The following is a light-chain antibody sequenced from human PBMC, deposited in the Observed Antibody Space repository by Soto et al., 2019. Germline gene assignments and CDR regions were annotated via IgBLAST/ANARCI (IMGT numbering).Light chain of an antibody. V-gene: IGKV3-15*01. CDR2: DVS. CDR3: QQYYHWRT. CDR1: QDIGTK. Sequence: EIVMTQSPAILSVSPGERGTLSCRASQDIGTKLAWYQQKPGQAPSLLMYDVSTRASAAPARFSGSGSGSEFTLTISSLQSEDFAIYFCQQYYHWRTFGQATKGDIK. J-gene: IGKJ1*01.